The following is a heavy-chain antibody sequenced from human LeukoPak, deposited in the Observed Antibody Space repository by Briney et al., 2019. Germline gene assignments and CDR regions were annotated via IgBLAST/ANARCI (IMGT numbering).Heavy chain of an antibody. CDR1: GGSISSSNW. Sequence: PSETLSLTCAVSGGSISSSNWWSWVRQPPGKGLEWIGEIYHSGSTNYNPSLKSRVTISVDKSKNQFSLKLSSVTAADTAVYYCARATAGACSGGSCYSFDGGFDLWGRGTLVTVSS. J-gene: IGHJ2*01. D-gene: IGHD2-15*01. V-gene: IGHV4-4*02. CDR3: ARATAGACSGGSCYSFDGGFDL. CDR2: IYHSGST.